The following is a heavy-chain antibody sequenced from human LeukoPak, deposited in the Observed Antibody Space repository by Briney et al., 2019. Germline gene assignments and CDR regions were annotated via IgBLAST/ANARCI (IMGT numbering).Heavy chain of an antibody. CDR3: ARHNYDFWSGYPSDAFDI. D-gene: IGHD3-3*01. Sequence: GASVKVSCKASGVIFSNFAFNWVRQAPGQGLEWMGRIIPILDLAHFTQKFQGRLTITADKSTNTGYMELSSLTAEDTAVYYCARHNYDFWSGYPSDAFDIWGQGTMVTVSS. CDR2: IIPILDLA. J-gene: IGHJ3*02. CDR1: GVIFSNFA. V-gene: IGHV1-69*04.